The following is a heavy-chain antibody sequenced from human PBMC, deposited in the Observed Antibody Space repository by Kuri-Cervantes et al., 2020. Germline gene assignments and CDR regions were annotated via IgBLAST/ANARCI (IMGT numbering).Heavy chain of an antibody. CDR1: GYSISSGYY. D-gene: IGHD3-22*01. Sequence: ESLKISCAVSGYSISSGYYWGWIRQPPGKGLEWIGSIHHSGSTYDNPSLRSRVTISVDTSKNQFSLKLSSVTAADTAVYYCARASVYDSSGHYYYGMDVWGQGTTVTVSS. CDR3: ARASVYDSSGHYYYGMDV. J-gene: IGHJ6*02. V-gene: IGHV4-38-2*01. CDR2: IHHSGST.